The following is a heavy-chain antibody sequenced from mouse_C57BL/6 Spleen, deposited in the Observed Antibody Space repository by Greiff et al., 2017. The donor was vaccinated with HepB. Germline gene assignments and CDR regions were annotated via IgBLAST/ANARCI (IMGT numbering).Heavy chain of an antibody. J-gene: IGHJ1*03. V-gene: IGHV1-80*01. Sequence: QVQLQQSGAELVKPGASVKISCKASGYAFSSYWMNWVKQRPGKGLEWIGQIYPGDGETNYNGKFKGKATLTADKSSSTAYMQLSSLTSEDSAVYFCARGSTMVTTGYFDVWGTGTTVTVSS. D-gene: IGHD2-2*01. CDR1: GYAFSSYW. CDR2: IYPGDGET. CDR3: ARGSTMVTTGYFDV.